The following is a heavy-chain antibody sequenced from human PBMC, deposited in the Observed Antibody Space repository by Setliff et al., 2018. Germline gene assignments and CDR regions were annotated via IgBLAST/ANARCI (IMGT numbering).Heavy chain of an antibody. CDR1: GGSISSSSYY. CDR3: ARGDSFYYFMDV. CDR2: IYYSGST. V-gene: IGHV4-39*07. Sequence: SETLSLTCTVSGGSISSSSYYWGWIRQPPGKGLEWIGSIYYSGSTHYSPSLKSRLTISVDTSKNHFSLKLNSVTAADTAVYYCARGDSFYYFMDVWGKGTTVTVSS. J-gene: IGHJ6*03.